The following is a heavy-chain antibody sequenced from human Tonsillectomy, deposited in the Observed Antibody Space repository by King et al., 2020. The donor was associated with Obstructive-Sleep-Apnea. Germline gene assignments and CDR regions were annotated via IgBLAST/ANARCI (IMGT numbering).Heavy chain of an antibody. J-gene: IGHJ4*02. CDR3: ARVSVTEGGFDY. Sequence: VQLVESGGGVVQPGRSLRLSCAASGFTLSTCGMHWVRQAPGKGLDWVAVIWYDGSDNYADSVKGRFTISKDNSKNTLYLQMNSLRAEDTAVYYCARVSVTEGGFDYWGRGTLVTVSS. D-gene: IGHD3-16*01. V-gene: IGHV3-33*01. CDR1: GFTLSTCG. CDR2: IWYDGSD.